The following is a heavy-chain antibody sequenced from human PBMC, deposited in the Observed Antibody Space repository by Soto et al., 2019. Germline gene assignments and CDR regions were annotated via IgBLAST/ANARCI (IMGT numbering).Heavy chain of an antibody. CDR3: ARGQEGVVATH. CDR1: GGSLSGYY. V-gene: IGHV4-34*01. J-gene: IGHJ4*02. CDR2: IKDGGRT. D-gene: IGHD5-12*01. Sequence: QVQLQQWGAGLLKPSETLSLNCAVNGGSLSGYYWSWIRQPPGKGLEWIGEIKDGGRTNYSPSLKSRATISSAASNNQFSLRLYSVTAAATGVYYCARGQEGVVATHWDQGTLVTVSS.